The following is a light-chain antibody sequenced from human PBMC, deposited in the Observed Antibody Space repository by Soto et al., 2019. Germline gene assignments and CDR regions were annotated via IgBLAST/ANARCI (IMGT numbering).Light chain of an antibody. J-gene: IGLJ1*01. CDR1: SSNIGAGYD. CDR2: GNS. CDR3: QSYDSSLSGSRV. V-gene: IGLV1-40*01. Sequence: QAVVTQPPAVSGAPGQRVTISCTGSSSNIGAGYDVHWYQQLPGTAPKLLIYGNSNRPSGVPDRFSGSKSGTSASLAITGLQVEDEAYYYCQSYDSSLSGSRVFGTGTKITVL.